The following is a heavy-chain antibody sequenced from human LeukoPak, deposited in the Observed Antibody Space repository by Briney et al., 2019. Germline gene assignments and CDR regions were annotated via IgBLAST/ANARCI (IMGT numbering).Heavy chain of an antibody. V-gene: IGHV1-2*02. CDR2: INPNSGGT. J-gene: IGHJ4*02. Sequence: ASVKVSCKASGYTFTGYYMHWVRQAPGQGLAWMGWINPNSGGTNYAQKFQGRVTMTRDTSISTAYMELSRLRSDDTAVYYCAREVYCGGDCYSPGIDYWGQGTLVTVSS. D-gene: IGHD2-21*02. CDR1: GYTFTGYY. CDR3: AREVYCGGDCYSPGIDY.